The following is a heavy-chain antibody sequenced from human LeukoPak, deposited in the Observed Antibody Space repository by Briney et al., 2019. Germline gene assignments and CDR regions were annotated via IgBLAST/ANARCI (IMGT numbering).Heavy chain of an antibody. Sequence: GGSLRLSCAASGFTFSNYWMSWVRQAPGHGLEWVASINQDGTEKNYVDSVKGRFTISRDNAKNSLYLQLNSLRVEDTAVYYCARSRIKMIVVLMTKYYYDYWGQGTLVTVSS. D-gene: IGHD3-22*01. CDR1: GFTFSNYW. CDR3: ARSRIKMIVVLMTKYYYDY. J-gene: IGHJ4*02. V-gene: IGHV3-7*01. CDR2: INQDGTEK.